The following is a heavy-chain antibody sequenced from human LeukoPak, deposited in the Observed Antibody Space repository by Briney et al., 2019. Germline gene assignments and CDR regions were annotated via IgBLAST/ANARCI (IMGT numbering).Heavy chain of an antibody. J-gene: IGHJ6*02. CDR2: INHSGST. CDR1: GGSFSGYY. V-gene: IGHV4-34*01. Sequence: PSETLSLTCAVYGGSFSGYYWSWIRQPPGKGLEWIGEINHSGSTNYNPSLKSRVTISVDTSKNQFSLKLSSVTAADTAVYYCARNLFYYYYYGMDVWGQGTTVTVSS. CDR3: ARNLFYYYYYGMDV.